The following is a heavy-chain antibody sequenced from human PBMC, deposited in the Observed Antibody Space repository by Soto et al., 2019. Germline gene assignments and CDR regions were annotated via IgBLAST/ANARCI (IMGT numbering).Heavy chain of an antibody. CDR3: AREAVVPAAMVYYFDY. D-gene: IGHD2-2*01. CDR2: ISYDGSNK. Sequence: ESGGGVVQPGRSLRLSCAASGFTFSSYAMHWVRQAPGKGLEWVAVISYDGSNKYYADSVKGRFTISRDNSKNTLYLQMNSLRAEDTAVYYCAREAVVPAAMVYYFDYWGQGTLVTVSS. J-gene: IGHJ4*02. CDR1: GFTFSSYA. V-gene: IGHV3-30-3*01.